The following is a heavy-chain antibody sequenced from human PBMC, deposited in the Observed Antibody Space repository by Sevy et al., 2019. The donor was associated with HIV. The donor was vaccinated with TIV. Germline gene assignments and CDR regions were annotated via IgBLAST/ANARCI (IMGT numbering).Heavy chain of an antibody. D-gene: IGHD2-15*01. J-gene: IGHJ6*02. CDR3: AKGFCSGATCPRDYYYYGMDV. CDR2: ISGSGRFT. Sequence: GGSLRLSCSASEFTFSSYAMSWVRQAPGKGLEWVSSISGSGRFTYYADFVEGRFIISRDNSKNKLSVQMNSLRAEDTAVYYCAKGFCSGATCPRDYYYYGMDVWGQWTTVTVSS. CDR1: EFTFSSYA. V-gene: IGHV3-23*01.